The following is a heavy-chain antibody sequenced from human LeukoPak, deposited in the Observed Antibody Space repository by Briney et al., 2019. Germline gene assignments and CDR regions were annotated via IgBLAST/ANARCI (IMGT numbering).Heavy chain of an antibody. CDR2: IYHSGST. CDR3: ARFIAVRWELYGNFDY. CDR1: GGSISSGGYY. D-gene: IGHD1-26*01. Sequence: SETLSLTCTVSGGSISSGGYYWGWIRQPPGKGLEWIGYIYHSGSTYYNPSLKSRVTISVDRSKNQFSLKLSSVTAADTAVYYYARFIAVRWELYGNFDYWGQGTLVTVSS. V-gene: IGHV4-30-2*01. J-gene: IGHJ4*02.